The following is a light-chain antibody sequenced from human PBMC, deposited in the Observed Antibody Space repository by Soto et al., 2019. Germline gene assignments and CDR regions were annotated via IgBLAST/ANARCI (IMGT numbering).Light chain of an antibody. V-gene: IGKV1-39*01. J-gene: IGKJ2*01. Sequence: DIQMTQSPSSLSASVGDRVTITCRASQSISSYLNWYQAKPGNAPKLLIYVVSSLQSGVPSRFSGSGSGTDFTLTISSLQPEDFATYYCQQSYSIPYTFGQGTKMEIK. CDR3: QQSYSIPYT. CDR1: QSISSY. CDR2: VVS.